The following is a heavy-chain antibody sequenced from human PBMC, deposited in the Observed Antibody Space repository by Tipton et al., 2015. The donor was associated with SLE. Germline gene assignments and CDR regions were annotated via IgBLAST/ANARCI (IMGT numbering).Heavy chain of an antibody. D-gene: IGHD3-16*01. CDR3: ARAFHGFDI. J-gene: IGHJ3*02. V-gene: IGHV4-59*01. Sequence: TLSLTCTLSGGSISGFYCSWVRPAPGKGLEWVSYISYSGSTNYNPPLKSRATISLDTSKNQFSLKLTSVTAADTAVYYCARAFHGFDIWGQGTTVTVSS. CDR2: ISYSGST. CDR1: GGSISGFY.